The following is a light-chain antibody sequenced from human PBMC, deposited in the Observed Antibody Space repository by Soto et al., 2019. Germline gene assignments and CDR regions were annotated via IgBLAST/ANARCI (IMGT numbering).Light chain of an antibody. V-gene: IGLV1-40*01. J-gene: IGLJ2*01. Sequence: QPVLTQPPSVSGAPGQRVTISCTGSSSNIWAGYDVHWYQQLPGTAPKLLIYGNSNRPSGVPDRFSASKSGTSASLAITGLQAEGEADYYFQSYDSSLSGVVFGGGTKLTVL. CDR3: QSYDSSLSGVV. CDR1: SSNIWAGYD. CDR2: GNS.